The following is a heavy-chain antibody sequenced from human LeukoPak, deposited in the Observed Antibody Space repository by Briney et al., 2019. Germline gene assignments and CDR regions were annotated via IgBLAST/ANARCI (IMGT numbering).Heavy chain of an antibody. CDR3: AKGAPSYYGIGDY. D-gene: IGHD4-17*01. CDR2: ISGDGGST. J-gene: IGHJ4*02. V-gene: IGHV3-43*02. CDR1: GLTFDDYA. Sequence: PGGSLRLSCAASGLTFDDYAMHWVRQAPGKGLEWVSLISGDGGSTYYADSVKGRLTISKNNSKNSLYLQKNNLRTEDTALYYCAKGAPSYYGIGDYWGQGTLVTVSS.